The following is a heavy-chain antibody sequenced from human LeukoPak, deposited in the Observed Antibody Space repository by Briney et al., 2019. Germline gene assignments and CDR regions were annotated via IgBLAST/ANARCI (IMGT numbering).Heavy chain of an antibody. D-gene: IGHD3-10*01. V-gene: IGHV3-48*02. J-gene: IGHJ6*02. Sequence: HPGGSLRLSCAASGFTFSSYSMNWVRQAPGKGLEWVSYISSSSSTIYYADSVKGRFTISRDNAKNSLYLQMNSLRDEDTAVYYCARVGPLWFGELFTPLPYYYYYGMDVWGQGTTVTVSS. CDR3: ARVGPLWFGELFTPLPYYYYYGMDV. CDR1: GFTFSSYS. CDR2: ISSSSSTI.